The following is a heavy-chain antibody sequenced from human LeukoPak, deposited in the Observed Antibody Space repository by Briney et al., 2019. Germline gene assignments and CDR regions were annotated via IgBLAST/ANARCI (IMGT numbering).Heavy chain of an antibody. CDR2: ISDDGSSK. CDR3: AKDSSSGWYGDYFDY. D-gene: IGHD6-19*01. J-gene: IGHJ4*02. Sequence: SCKASGYTFTGYYMHWVRQAPGKGLEWVAVISDDGSSKYYADSVKGRFTISRDNSKNTLYLQMNSLRAEDTAVHYCAKDSSSGWYGDYFDYWGQGILVTVSS. V-gene: IGHV3-30*18. CDR1: GYTFTGYY.